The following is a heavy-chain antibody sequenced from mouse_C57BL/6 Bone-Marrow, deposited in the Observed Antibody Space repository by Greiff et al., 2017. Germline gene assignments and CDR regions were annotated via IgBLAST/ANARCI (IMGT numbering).Heavy chain of an antibody. Sequence: EVQLQQSGPELVKPGASVKISCKASGYSFTDYNMNWVKQSNGKSLEWIGVINPNYGTTSYNQKFKGKATLTADKSSSTAYMQLSSLTSEDSAVYFCAIIYYYGSRYFDVWGTGTTVTVSS. J-gene: IGHJ1*03. CDR3: AIIYYYGSRYFDV. D-gene: IGHD1-1*01. CDR1: GYSFTDYN. V-gene: IGHV1-39*01. CDR2: INPNYGTT.